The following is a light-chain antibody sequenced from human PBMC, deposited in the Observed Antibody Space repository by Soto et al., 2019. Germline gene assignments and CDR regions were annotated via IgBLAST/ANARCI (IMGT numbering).Light chain of an antibody. CDR1: QGISSY. V-gene: IGKV1-8*01. Sequence: AIRMTQSPSSFSASTGDRVTITCRASQGISSYLAWYQQKPGKAPKLLIYAASTLQSGVPSRFSGSGSGTDYTLTISSLQPEDFATYYCQQYNSSFGQGTKVDIK. CDR2: AAS. CDR3: QQYNSS. J-gene: IGKJ1*01.